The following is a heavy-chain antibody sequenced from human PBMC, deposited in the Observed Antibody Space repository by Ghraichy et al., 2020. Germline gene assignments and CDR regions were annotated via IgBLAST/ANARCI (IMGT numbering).Heavy chain of an antibody. J-gene: IGHJ4*02. D-gene: IGHD6-19*01. V-gene: IGHV3-11*06. CDR2: ISSCST. CDR3: ARSPQSSGWDWGGY. CDR1: GFTFSDYY. Sequence: GGSLRLSCAASGFTFSDYYMSWIRQAPGKGLEWVSYISSCSTNYTKYADSVKGRFTISRDNAKNSLYLQMNSLRAEDTAMYYCARSPQSSGWDWGGYWGQGTLVTVSS.